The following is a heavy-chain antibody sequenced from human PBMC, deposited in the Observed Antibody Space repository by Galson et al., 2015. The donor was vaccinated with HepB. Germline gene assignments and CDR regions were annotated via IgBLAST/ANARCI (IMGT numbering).Heavy chain of an antibody. V-gene: IGHV3-11*01. CDR2: ISSSSTI. J-gene: IGHJ6*03. CDR3: AKDMSYGDVYYYYMDV. Sequence: SLRLSCAASGFTFSDYYMSWIRQAPGKGLEWVSYISSSSTIYYADSVKGRLTISRDNAKNSLYLQMNSLRAEDTALYYCAKDMSYGDVYYYYMDVWGKGTTVTVSS. CDR1: GFTFSDYY. D-gene: IGHD4-17*01.